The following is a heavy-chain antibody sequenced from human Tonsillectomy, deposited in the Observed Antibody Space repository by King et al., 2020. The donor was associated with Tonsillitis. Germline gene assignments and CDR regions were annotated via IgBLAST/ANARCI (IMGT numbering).Heavy chain of an antibody. CDR1: GFTFNDAW. Sequence: VQLVESGGGLVKPGGSLRLSCAASGFTFNDAWMNWVRQAPGKGLEWVVRIKSKIDGWTTDYDAPMKGRFTISRDDSKNTFYLQMNSLKSEDTAVYFCTTLGYSYPFDYWGQGTLVTVSS. J-gene: IGHJ4*02. CDR2: IKSKIDGWTT. CDR3: TTLGYSYPFDY. D-gene: IGHD5-18*01. V-gene: IGHV3-15*07.